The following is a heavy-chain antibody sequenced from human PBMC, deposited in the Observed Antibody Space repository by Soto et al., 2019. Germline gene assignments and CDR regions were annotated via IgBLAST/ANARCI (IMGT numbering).Heavy chain of an antibody. J-gene: IGHJ5*02. CDR2: VSPSSTYT. CDR3: AFALISPERSFDP. Sequence: PGGSLRLSCAASGFTFSLYTMVWVRQAPGKGLEWVSCVSPSSTYTYYSDSVKGRLTISRDDAKNSVYLQMNSLSAEDTALYYCAFALISPERSFDPWGQGTLVTVSS. V-gene: IGHV3-21*01. D-gene: IGHD3-10*01. CDR1: GFTFSLYT.